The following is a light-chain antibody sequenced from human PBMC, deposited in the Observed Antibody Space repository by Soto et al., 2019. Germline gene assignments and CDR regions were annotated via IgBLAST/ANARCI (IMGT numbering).Light chain of an antibody. J-gene: IGKJ2*01. CDR3: QQFGTSTRYT. Sequence: EILWTQSPGTLSLSPGERATLSCSASQSGGSTYLAWDQQKPGQDPRLLIYEASRRATGIPDRFSGSGSGTDFTLTISRLEPEDFAVYYCQQFGTSTRYTFGQGTNLEI. V-gene: IGKV3-20*01. CDR1: QSGGSTY. CDR2: EAS.